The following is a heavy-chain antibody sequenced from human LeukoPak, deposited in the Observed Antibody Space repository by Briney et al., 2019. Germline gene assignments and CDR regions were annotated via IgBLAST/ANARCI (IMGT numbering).Heavy chain of an antibody. Sequence: PGGSLRLSCAASGFTFSSYAMSWVRQAPGKGLEWVSAISGSGGSTYYADSVKGRFTISRDNSKNTLYLQMNSLRAEDTAVYYCAKDRASSSRLYDAFDIWGQGTMVTVSS. D-gene: IGHD6-13*01. J-gene: IGHJ3*02. CDR1: GFTFSSYA. CDR2: ISGSGGST. CDR3: AKDRASSSRLYDAFDI. V-gene: IGHV3-23*01.